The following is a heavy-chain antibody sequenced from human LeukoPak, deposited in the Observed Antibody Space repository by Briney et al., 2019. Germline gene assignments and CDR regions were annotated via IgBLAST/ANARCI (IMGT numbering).Heavy chain of an antibody. J-gene: IGHJ6*02. Sequence: PGGSRRLSCAASGFTFSDYYMSWIRQAPGKGLEWVSYISSSGSTIYYADSVKGRFTISRDNAKNSLYLQMNSLRAEDTAVYYCARVGTQLLWWSRSMDVWGQGTTVTVSS. CDR1: GFTFSDYY. D-gene: IGHD2-21*01. CDR2: ISSSGSTI. CDR3: ARVGTQLLWWSRSMDV. V-gene: IGHV3-11*01.